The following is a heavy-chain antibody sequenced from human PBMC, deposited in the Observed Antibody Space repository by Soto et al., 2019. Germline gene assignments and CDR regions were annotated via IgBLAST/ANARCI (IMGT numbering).Heavy chain of an antibody. D-gene: IGHD6-19*01. V-gene: IGHV4-30-4*01. Sequence: PSETLSLTCTVSGGSISSGDYYWSWIRQPPGKGLEWIGYIYYSGSTYYNPSLKSRVTISVDTSKNQFSLKLSSVTAADTAVYYCARGGSSSGWWEYFQHWGQGTLVTVSS. J-gene: IGHJ1*01. CDR1: GGSISSGDYY. CDR3: ARGGSSSGWWEYFQH. CDR2: IYYSGST.